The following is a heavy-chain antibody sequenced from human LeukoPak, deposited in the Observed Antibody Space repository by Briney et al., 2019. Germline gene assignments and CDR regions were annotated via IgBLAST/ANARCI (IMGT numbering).Heavy chain of an antibody. J-gene: IGHJ4*02. CDR1: GYTFTCYY. CDR3: ARTLQGGIAVAGTDY. V-gene: IGHV1-2*02. Sequence: GASVKLSCKASGYTFTCYYMHWVRQAPGQGLEWMGWINPNSGGTNYAQKFQGRVTMTRDTSISTAYMELSRLRSDDTAVYCCARTLQGGIAVAGTDYWGQGTLVTVSS. D-gene: IGHD6-19*01. CDR2: INPNSGGT.